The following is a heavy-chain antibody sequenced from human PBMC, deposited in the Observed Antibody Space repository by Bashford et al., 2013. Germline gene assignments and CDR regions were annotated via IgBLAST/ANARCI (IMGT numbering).Heavy chain of an antibody. CDR2: IKEDGSEK. V-gene: IGHV3-7*03. CDR3: ARGLGSGYSFGRDKYYYYGMDV. D-gene: IGHD5-18*01. CDR1: GFTFSRYW. Sequence: GSLRLSCAASGFTFSRYWMTWVRQTPGKGLEWVANIKEDGSEKYYVASVKGRFTISRDNAKNSLYLQMNSLRAEDTAVYYCARGLGSGYSFGRDKYYYYGMDVWGQGTTVTVSS. J-gene: IGHJ6*02.